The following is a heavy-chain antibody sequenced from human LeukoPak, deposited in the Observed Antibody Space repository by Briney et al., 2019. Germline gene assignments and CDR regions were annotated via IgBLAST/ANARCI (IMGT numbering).Heavy chain of an antibody. Sequence: GGSLRLSCAPSGFTFSDYYMSWIRQAPGKGLEWVSYISSSSSYTNYADSVKGRFTISRDNAKNSLYLQMNSLRAEDTAVYYCARDGGYSGYDFDYWGQGTLVTVSS. D-gene: IGHD5-12*01. CDR2: ISSSSSYT. CDR3: ARDGGYSGYDFDY. V-gene: IGHV3-11*06. CDR1: GFTFSDYY. J-gene: IGHJ4*02.